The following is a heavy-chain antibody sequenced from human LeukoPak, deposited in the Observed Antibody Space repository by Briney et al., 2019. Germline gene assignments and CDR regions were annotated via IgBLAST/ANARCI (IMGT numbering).Heavy chain of an antibody. D-gene: IGHD3-22*01. CDR3: ARGNYYDSSGYYSSYWYFDL. J-gene: IGHJ2*01. Sequence: PSQTLSLTCAVSGGSISSGGYSWSWIRQPPGKGLEWIGYIYHSGSTYYNPSLKSRVTTSVDRSKNQFSLKLSSVTAADTAVYYCARGNYYDSSGYYSSYWYFDLWGRGTLVTVSS. CDR2: IYHSGST. V-gene: IGHV4-30-2*01. CDR1: GGSISSGGYS.